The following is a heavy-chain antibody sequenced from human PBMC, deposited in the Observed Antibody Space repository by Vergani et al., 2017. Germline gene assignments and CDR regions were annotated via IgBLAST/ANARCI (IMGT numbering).Heavy chain of an antibody. CDR1: GGTFSSYA. CDR3: ARLGLGYGMDV. D-gene: IGHD7-27*01. J-gene: IGHJ6*02. V-gene: IGHV1-8*02. Sequence: QVQLVQSGAEVKKPGSSVKVSCKASGGTFSSYAISWVRQAPGQGLEWMGWMNPNSGNTGYAQKFQGRVTMTRNTSISTAYMELSSLRSEDTAVYYCARLGLGYGMDVWGQGTTVTVSS. CDR2: MNPNSGNT.